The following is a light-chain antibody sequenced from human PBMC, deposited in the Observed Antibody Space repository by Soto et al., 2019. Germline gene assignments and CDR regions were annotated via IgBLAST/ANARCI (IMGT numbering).Light chain of an antibody. CDR3: QHRGNWPPT. CDR1: QSVSSY. CDR2: VAS. Sequence: EIVLTQSPATLSLSPGERATLSCRASQSVSSYLAWYQQKPGQAPRLLIYVASYRATGIPARFSGSGSGTDFNLTISSLDPEDFAVYYCQHRGNWPPTFGQGTKVDIK. V-gene: IGKV3-11*01. J-gene: IGKJ1*01.